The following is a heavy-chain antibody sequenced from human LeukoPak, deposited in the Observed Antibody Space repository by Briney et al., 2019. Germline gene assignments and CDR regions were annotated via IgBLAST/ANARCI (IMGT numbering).Heavy chain of an antibody. J-gene: IGHJ3*02. V-gene: IGHV3-23*01. CDR3: ARANWNDYLIDI. Sequence: GGSLRLSCAASGFTFSSYGMSWVRQAPGKGLEWVSAISGSGGSTYYADSVKGRFTISRDNSKNTLYLQMNSLRAEDTAVYYCARANWNDYLIDIWGQGTMVTVSS. CDR1: GFTFSSYG. D-gene: IGHD1-20*01. CDR2: ISGSGGST.